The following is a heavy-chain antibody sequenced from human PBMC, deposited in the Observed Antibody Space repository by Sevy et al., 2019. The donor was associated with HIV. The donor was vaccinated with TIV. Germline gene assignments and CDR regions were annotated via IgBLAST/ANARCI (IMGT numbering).Heavy chain of an antibody. V-gene: IGHV3-7*01. CDR3: ARDLTAPYYYYGMDV. J-gene: IGHJ6*02. D-gene: IGHD1-20*01. Sequence: GGSLRLSCAASGFAFSSFFMSWVSQAPGKGLEWVANIKQDGSEKYYVDSVKGRFTISRDNARNSVYLQMNSLRAEDTGGYYCARDLTAPYYYYGMDVWGQGPWSPSP. CDR2: IKQDGSEK. CDR1: GFAFSSFF.